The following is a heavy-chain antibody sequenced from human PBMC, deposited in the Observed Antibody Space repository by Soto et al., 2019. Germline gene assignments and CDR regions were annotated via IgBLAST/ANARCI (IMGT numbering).Heavy chain of an antibody. CDR1: GYSFNNYW. J-gene: IGHJ4*02. CDR3: ARDRLGIAAAGTMDY. Sequence: GESLKISCKGSGYSFNNYWIAWVRQMPGKGLEWMGIIFPGDSDTVYSPSFQGQVTISVDKSIGTAYLQWSGLRAEDTAVYYCARDRLGIAAAGTMDYWGQGTLVTVS. D-gene: IGHD6-13*01. CDR2: IFPGDSDT. V-gene: IGHV5-51*01.